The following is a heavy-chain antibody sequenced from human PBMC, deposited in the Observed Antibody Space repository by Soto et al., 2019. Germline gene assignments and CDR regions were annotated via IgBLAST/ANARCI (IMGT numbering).Heavy chain of an antibody. CDR3: AREGGIVLVPAAHSHDNWFDP. J-gene: IGHJ5*02. CDR1: GGTFSSYA. Sequence: GASVKVSCKASGGTFSSYAISWVRQAPGQGHEWKGGIIPIFGTANYAQKFQGRVTITADESTSTAYMELSSLRSEDTAVYYCAREGGIVLVPAAHSHDNWFDPWGQGTLVTVSS. V-gene: IGHV1-69*13. CDR2: IIPIFGTA. D-gene: IGHD2-2*01.